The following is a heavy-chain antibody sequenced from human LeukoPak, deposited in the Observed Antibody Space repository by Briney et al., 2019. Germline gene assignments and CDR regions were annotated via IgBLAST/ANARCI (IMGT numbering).Heavy chain of an antibody. D-gene: IGHD6-19*01. V-gene: IGHV3-30*18. J-gene: IGHJ4*02. Sequence: PGGSLRLSCLASEFTFNNYGMHWVRQAPGKGLEWVALISKDGSNEYYADSVKGRFTISRDNSKNTLDLQMNSLRADDTAVYYCAKHSSGITVAGTIQYWGQGTLVTVSS. CDR2: ISKDGSNE. CDR3: AKHSSGITVAGTIQY. CDR1: EFTFNNYG.